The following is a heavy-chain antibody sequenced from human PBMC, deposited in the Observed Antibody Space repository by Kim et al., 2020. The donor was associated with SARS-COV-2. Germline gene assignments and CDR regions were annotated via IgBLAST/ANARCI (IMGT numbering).Heavy chain of an antibody. J-gene: IGHJ6*03. Sequence: SVKVSCKTSGGTFSRDAISWVRQAPGQGLEWMGGIFPLLGTTNYAQEFEDRVTITADESTTTAYMELSSLRSEDTAVYYCATLGPRDQDIVALPSSMFAASYFSYMDVWGKGTIVTVYS. CDR3: ATLGPRDQDIVALPSSMFAASYFSYMDV. CDR2: IFPLLGTT. D-gene: IGHD2-2*01. CDR1: GGTFSRDA. V-gene: IGHV1-69*13.